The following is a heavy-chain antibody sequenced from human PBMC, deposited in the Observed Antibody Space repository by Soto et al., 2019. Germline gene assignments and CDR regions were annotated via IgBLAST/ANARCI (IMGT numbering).Heavy chain of an antibody. Sequence: GASVKVSCKASGYTFTSYDINWVRQATGQGLEWMGWMNPNSGNTGYAQKFQGRVTMTRNTSISTAYMELSSLRSEDTAVYYCARSPLLDYGDYDWFDPWGLGTMVTVSS. CDR2: MNPNSGNT. D-gene: IGHD4-17*01. CDR1: GYTFTSYD. V-gene: IGHV1-8*01. CDR3: ARSPLLDYGDYDWFDP. J-gene: IGHJ5*02.